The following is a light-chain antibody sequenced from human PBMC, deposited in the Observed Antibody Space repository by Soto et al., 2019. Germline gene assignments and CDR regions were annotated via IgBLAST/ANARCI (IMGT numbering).Light chain of an antibody. CDR3: TSYTSSSFYV. V-gene: IGLV2-14*01. Sequence: QSALTQPPSASGSPGQSVAISCTGTSSDVGGYNYVSWYQQHPGKAPKLMIYEVTARPSGVSNRFSGSKSGNTASLTISGLQAEDEADYYCTSYTSSSFYVFGTGTKLTVL. CDR1: SSDVGGYNY. J-gene: IGLJ1*01. CDR2: EVT.